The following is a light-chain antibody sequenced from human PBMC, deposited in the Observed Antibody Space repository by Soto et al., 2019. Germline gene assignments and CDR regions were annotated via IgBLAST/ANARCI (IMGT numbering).Light chain of an antibody. CDR3: AAWDDSLNASYV. J-gene: IGLJ1*01. CDR1: SSNIGSNT. CDR2: SNN. Sequence: QSVLTQPPSASGTPGQRVTISCSGRSSNIGSNTVNWYQQLPGTAPKLLIYSNNQRPSGVPDRFSGSKSGTSASLAISGLQSEDEADYYCAAWDDSLNASYVFGTGTKVTVL. V-gene: IGLV1-44*01.